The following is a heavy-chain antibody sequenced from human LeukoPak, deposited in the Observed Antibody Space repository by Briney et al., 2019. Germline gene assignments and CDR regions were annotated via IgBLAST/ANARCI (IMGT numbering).Heavy chain of an antibody. CDR2: IYDGRDT. CDR3: AQTTGWPGFDF. J-gene: IGHJ4*02. D-gene: IGHD6-19*01. V-gene: IGHV4-59*08. CDR1: GASTSRRY. Sequence: SETLSLTCSASGASTSRRYWSWIRKSPRRTLEWIGHIYDGRDTKYNPSLTSRVTISVETSRNQFSLSLTSVTAADTAIYCCAQTTGWPGFDFWGPGALVTVSS.